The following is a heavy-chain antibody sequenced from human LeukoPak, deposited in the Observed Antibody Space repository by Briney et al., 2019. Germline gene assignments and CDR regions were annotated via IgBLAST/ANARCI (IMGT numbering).Heavy chain of an antibody. J-gene: IGHJ4*02. D-gene: IGHD5-24*01. CDR2: IGPSGGT. CDR3: ASAVNYHSDY. V-gene: IGHV4-34*01. Sequence: SETLSLTCAVSGGSNSDPFWRWWIRQPPGQGLEWIGEIGPSGGTRHNPSLRSRVTISVDTSKKEVSLTLSSVTAADTAIYYCASAVNYHSDYWGLGTLVTVSS. CDR1: GGSNSDPF.